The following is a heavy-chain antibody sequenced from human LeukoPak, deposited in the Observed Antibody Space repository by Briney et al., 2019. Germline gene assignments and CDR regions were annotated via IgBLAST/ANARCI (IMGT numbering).Heavy chain of an antibody. CDR2: IYYSGST. CDR3: ASVSAATVVTPKYYFDY. J-gene: IGHJ4*02. V-gene: IGHV4-39*01. D-gene: IGHD4-23*01. Sequence: SETLSLTCTVSGGSISSSSYYWGWIRQPPGKGLEWIGSIYYSGSTYYNPSLKSRVTIPVDTSKNQFPLKLSSVTAADTAVYYCASVSAATVVTPKYYFDYWGQGTLVTVSS. CDR1: GGSISSSSYY.